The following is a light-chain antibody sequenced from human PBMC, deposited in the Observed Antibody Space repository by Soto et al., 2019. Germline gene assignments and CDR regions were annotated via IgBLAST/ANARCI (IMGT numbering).Light chain of an antibody. Sequence: QSALTQPASGSGSPGQSITISCTGTSSDVGGYNYVSWYQQHPGKAPKLMIYDVSNRPSGVSNRFSGSKSGNTASLTISGLQAEDEADYYCSSYTSSSLWVFGGGTKLTVL. CDR2: DVS. CDR3: SSYTSSSLWV. J-gene: IGLJ3*02. CDR1: SSDVGGYNY. V-gene: IGLV2-14*01.